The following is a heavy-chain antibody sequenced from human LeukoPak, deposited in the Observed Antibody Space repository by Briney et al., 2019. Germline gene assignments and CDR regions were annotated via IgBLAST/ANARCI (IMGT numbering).Heavy chain of an antibody. CDR3: ARNDYTQNRGYCVDY. CDR2: ISNDNTYI. Sequence: GGSLRLSCAASGFTLSSYSMNWVRQAPGKGLGWVSSISNDNTYIYYSDSVKGRFTISRDNSKSSLYLQMNDLRAEDTAVYYCARNDYTQNRGYCVDYWGQGTLVTVSS. V-gene: IGHV3-21*01. D-gene: IGHD4-11*01. CDR1: GFTLSSYS. J-gene: IGHJ4*02.